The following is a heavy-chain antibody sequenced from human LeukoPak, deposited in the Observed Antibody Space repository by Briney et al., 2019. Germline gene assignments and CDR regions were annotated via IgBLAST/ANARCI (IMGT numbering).Heavy chain of an antibody. CDR2: IKQDGSEK. CDR3: AKDIYRREWELLSALDY. CDR1: GFTFSSYW. Sequence: GGSLRLSCAASGFTFSSYWMSWVRQAPGKGLEWVANIKQDGSEKYYADSVKGRFTISRDNAKNSLYLQMNSLRAEDTALCYCAKDIYRREWELLSALDYWGQGTLVTVSS. V-gene: IGHV3-7*03. D-gene: IGHD1-26*01. J-gene: IGHJ4*02.